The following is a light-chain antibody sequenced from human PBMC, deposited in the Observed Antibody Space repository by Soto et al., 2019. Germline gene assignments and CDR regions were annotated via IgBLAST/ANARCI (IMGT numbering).Light chain of an antibody. V-gene: IGKV3-15*01. J-gene: IGKJ5*01. CDR2: GAS. CDR3: LQDNDWPLST. CDR1: QSVSSN. Sequence: EIVMTQSPATLSVSPGERATLSCRASQSVSSNLAWYQQKPGQAPRLLIYGASTRATGIPARLSGSGSGAEFTLTISSLQSEDSGIYYCLQDNDWPLSTFGQGTRLEIK.